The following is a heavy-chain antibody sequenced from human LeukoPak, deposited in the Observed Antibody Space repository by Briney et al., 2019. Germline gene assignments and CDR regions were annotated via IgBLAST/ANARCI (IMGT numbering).Heavy chain of an antibody. CDR1: GFSFSNYA. CDR3: AKEWKWGATYNYYYGMNV. J-gene: IGHJ6*02. CDR2: ISGSGGSTYYAISGSGGTT. D-gene: IGHD1-26*01. V-gene: IGHV3-23*01. Sequence: GSLRLSCAASGFSFSNYAMNWVRQAPGKGLEWVSGISGSGGSTYYAISGSGGTTYSPDSVKGRFTISRDNSKNTLYLQINSLRAEDTAIYYCAKEWKWGATYNYYYGMNVWGQGTTVIVSS.